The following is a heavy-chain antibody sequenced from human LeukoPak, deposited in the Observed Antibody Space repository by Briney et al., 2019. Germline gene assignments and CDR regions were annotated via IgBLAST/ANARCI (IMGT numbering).Heavy chain of an antibody. Sequence: SGPTLVKPTQTLTLTCTFSGFSLSTSGVGVGWIRQPPGKALEWLALIYWDDDKRYSPSLKSRLTITKDTSKNQVVLTMTNMDPVDTATYYCALSRGDYDILTGYYGYWGQGTLVTVSS. CDR3: ALSRGDYDILTGYYGY. J-gene: IGHJ4*02. V-gene: IGHV2-5*02. CDR1: GFSLSTSGVG. D-gene: IGHD3-9*01. CDR2: IYWDDDK.